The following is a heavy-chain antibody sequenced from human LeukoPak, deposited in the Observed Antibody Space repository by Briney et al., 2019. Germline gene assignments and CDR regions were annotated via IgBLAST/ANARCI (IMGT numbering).Heavy chain of an antibody. CDR2: IYYSGTT. V-gene: IGHV4-39*01. J-gene: IGHJ5*02. CDR3: ARHSHQHDFGP. Sequence: PSETLSLTCTVTGGSIIFTLCYRAWVRQPPGKGLEWIGSIYYSGTTYYNSSLKSRVTISVDTSKNQFSLKLSSVTAADTAVYYCARHSHQHDFGPWGQGTLVTVSS. CDR1: GGSIIFTLCY.